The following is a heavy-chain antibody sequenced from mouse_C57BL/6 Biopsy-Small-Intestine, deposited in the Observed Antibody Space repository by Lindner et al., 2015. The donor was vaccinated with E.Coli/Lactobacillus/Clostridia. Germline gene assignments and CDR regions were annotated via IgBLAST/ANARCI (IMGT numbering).Heavy chain of an antibody. CDR3: ARANYGSNYGYFDV. CDR1: GYAFSRYW. Sequence: VQLQESGAELVKPGASVKISCKVSGYAFSRYWMNWVKQRPGKGLEWIGQIYPGDGDTNYNGKFKDKATLTADNSPSTAYMQLSSLTSEDSAVYFCARANYGSNYGYFDVWGTGTTVTVSS. V-gene: IGHV1-80*01. CDR2: IYPGDGDT. J-gene: IGHJ1*03. D-gene: IGHD1-1*01.